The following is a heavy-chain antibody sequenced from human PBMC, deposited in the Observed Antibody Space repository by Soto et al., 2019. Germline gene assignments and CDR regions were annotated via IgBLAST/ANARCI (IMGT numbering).Heavy chain of an antibody. Sequence: QVQLVQSGAEVKKPGAPVKVSCKASGYTFTSYGISWVRQAPGQGLEWMGWISAYNGNTNYAQKLQGRVTMTTDTTTSKAYKDLRSLRFDGTAVYYWAGSYGDYAGYWGQGTLVIVSS. V-gene: IGHV1-18*01. CDR3: AGSYGDYAGY. CDR2: ISAYNGNT. D-gene: IGHD4-17*01. CDR1: GYTFTSYG. J-gene: IGHJ4*02.